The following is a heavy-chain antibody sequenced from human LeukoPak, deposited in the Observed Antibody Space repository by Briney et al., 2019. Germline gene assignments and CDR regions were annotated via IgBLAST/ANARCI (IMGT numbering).Heavy chain of an antibody. CDR3: ARDMGSVAGHDY. V-gene: IGHV4-59*01. CDR1: GGSISDYY. D-gene: IGHD6-13*01. CDR2: IYYSGST. Sequence: SETLSLTCTVSGGSISDYYWSWIRQPPGKGLEWIGYIYYSGSTHYNPSLKSRVTISVDMSKSQFSLKMTSVTSADTALYYCARDMGSVAGHDYWGQGTLVTVSS. J-gene: IGHJ4*02.